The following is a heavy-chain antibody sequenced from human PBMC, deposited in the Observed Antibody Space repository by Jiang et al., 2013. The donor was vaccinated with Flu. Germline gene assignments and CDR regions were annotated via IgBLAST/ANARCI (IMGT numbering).Heavy chain of an antibody. J-gene: IGHJ3*01. V-gene: IGHV4-59*01. CDR1: GGSINNYY. Sequence: PGLVKPSETLSLTCAVSGGSINNYYWSWIRQPPGKGPEWIGYIYYNGSPNYNPSLKSRVTTSIDTSKNQFSLKLSSVTAADTAVYYCARRYYYDSSGRPHDAVHVWGQGIMVTVSS. D-gene: IGHD3-22*01. CDR2: IYYNGSP. CDR3: ARRYYYDSSGRPHDAVHV.